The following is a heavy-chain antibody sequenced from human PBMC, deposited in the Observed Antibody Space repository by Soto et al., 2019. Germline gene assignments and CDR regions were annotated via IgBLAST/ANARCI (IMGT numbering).Heavy chain of an antibody. D-gene: IGHD3-16*01. J-gene: IGHJ3*02. CDR1: GFSFSFSG. CDR3: ARGLAKVAGGAFDI. CDR2: LWYDGSSE. V-gene: IGHV3-33*01. Sequence: QVHLVESGGGVVQPGRSLRLSCAASGFSFSFSGMHWVRQAPGKGLEWVAGLWYDGSSENYADSVKGRFTISRDNSKNTLYLQMDSLRAEDTAIYHCARGLAKVAGGAFDIWGLGTMVTVSS.